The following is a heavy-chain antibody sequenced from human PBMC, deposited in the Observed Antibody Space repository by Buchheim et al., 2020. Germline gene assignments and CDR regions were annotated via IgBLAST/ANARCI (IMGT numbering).Heavy chain of an antibody. V-gene: IGHV3-30*18. CDR1: GFTFSSYG. CDR3: AKDYCNGGSCYYFDY. CDR2: TSYDGRRQ. J-gene: IGHJ4*02. Sequence: QVQLVESGGGVVQPGRSLRLSCAASGFTFSSYGMHWVRQAPGKGLEWVAVTSYDGRRQFYADSVKGRFTISRDNSKNTLYLQMNSLRPEDTAVYYCAKDYCNGGSCYYFDYWGRGSL. D-gene: IGHD2-15*01.